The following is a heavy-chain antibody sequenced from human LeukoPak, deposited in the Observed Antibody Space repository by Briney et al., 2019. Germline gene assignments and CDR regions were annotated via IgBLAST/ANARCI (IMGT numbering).Heavy chain of an antibody. CDR2: IWYDGSNK. V-gene: IGHV3-33*08. D-gene: IGHD3-9*01. CDR3: ARGLLRYFDWLPHYYYYYGMDV. Sequence: GGSLRLSCAASGFTFSSYAMSWVRQAPGKGLEWVAVIWYDGSNKYYADSVKGRFTISRDNSKNTLYLQMNSLRAEDTAVYYCARGLLRYFDWLPHYYYYYGMDVWGQGTTVTVSS. J-gene: IGHJ6*02. CDR1: GFTFSSYA.